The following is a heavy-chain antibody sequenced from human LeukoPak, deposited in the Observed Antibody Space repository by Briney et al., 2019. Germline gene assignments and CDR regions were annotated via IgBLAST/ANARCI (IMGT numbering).Heavy chain of an antibody. Sequence: ASVKVSCKTSGYTFTSYAMNWVRQAPGQGLEWMVWINTNTGNPTYAQGFTGRFVFSLDTSVSTAYLQISSLKAEDTAVYYCARDDPGSGSYSYGMDVWGQGTTVTVSS. CDR3: ARDDPGSGSYSYGMDV. V-gene: IGHV7-4-1*02. CDR1: GYTFTSYA. D-gene: IGHD1-26*01. CDR2: INTNTGNP. J-gene: IGHJ6*02.